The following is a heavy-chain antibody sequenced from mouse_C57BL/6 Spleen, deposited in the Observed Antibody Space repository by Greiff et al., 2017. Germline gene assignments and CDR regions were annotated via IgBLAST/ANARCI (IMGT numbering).Heavy chain of an antibody. CDR3: TRRDPFGY. V-gene: IGHV1-74*01. D-gene: IGHD3-3*01. CDR1: GYTFTSYW. CDR2: IHPSDSDT. J-gene: IGHJ2*01. Sequence: VQLQQPGAELVKPGASVKVSCKASGYTFTSYWMHWVKQRPGQGLEWIGRIHPSDSDTNYNQKFKGKATLTVDKSYSTAYMELRSLTSEDSAVYYCTRRDPFGYWGQGTTLTVSS.